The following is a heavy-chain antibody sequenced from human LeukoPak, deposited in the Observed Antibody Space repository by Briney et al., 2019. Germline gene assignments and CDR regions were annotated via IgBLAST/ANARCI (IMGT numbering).Heavy chain of an antibody. CDR1: GFTFSSYG. J-gene: IGHJ4*02. Sequence: PGGSLRLSCAASGFTFSSYGMHWVRQAPGKGLEWVAFIRYDGSNKYYADSVKGRFTISRDNSKNTLYLQMNSLRAEDTAVYYCATQRYSYGYFFDYWGQGTLVTVSS. D-gene: IGHD5-18*01. V-gene: IGHV3-30*02. CDR3: ATQRYSYGYFFDY. CDR2: IRYDGSNK.